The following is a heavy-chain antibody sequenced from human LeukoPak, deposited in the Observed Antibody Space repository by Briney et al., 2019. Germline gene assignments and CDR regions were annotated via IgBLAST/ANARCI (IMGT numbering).Heavy chain of an antibody. V-gene: IGHV3-23*01. CDR2: ITGSDGTT. J-gene: IGHJ4*02. D-gene: IGHD4-17*01. Sequence: PGGSLRPSCAASGFTFSTYGMNWVRQAPGKGLEWVSAITGSDGTTFYADSVKGRFTISRDNSKNTLCLQMNSLRAEDTAVYYCAKEIWPTVTTPGHTHFDYWGQGTLVTVSS. CDR3: AKEIWPTVTTPGHTHFDY. CDR1: GFTFSTYG.